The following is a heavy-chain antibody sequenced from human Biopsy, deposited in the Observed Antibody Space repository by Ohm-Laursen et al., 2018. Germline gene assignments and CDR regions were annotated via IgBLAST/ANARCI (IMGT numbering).Heavy chain of an antibody. CDR1: GDSVTKYY. Sequence: SETLSLTCTVSGDSVTKYYWSWIRQPPGKGLEWIGDVYYSGTTNHNPSLKSRLTISVDTSKNQFSLNLNSVTAADTAVYFCARDVKRYCSGTSCYSGYFGMDVWGQGTTVTVS. V-gene: IGHV4-59*02. J-gene: IGHJ6*02. D-gene: IGHD2-2*01. CDR2: VYYSGTT. CDR3: ARDVKRYCSGTSCYSGYFGMDV.